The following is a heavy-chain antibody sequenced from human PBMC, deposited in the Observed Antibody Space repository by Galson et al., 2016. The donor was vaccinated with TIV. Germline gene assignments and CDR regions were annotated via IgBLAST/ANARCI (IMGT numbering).Heavy chain of an antibody. CDR1: GGTFRRYS. CDR3: ATPGEMTSGSERRGLAP. Sequence: SCKASGGTFRRYSISWVRQAPGQGLEWMGRIIPTLGMTNYAQSFQGRVTITADEFTSTAYMEMSGRGVGDTAMYYCATPGEMTSGSERRGLAPWGQGTLVTVSS. D-gene: IGHD1-26*01. J-gene: IGHJ5*02. CDR2: IIPTLGMT. V-gene: IGHV1-69*02.